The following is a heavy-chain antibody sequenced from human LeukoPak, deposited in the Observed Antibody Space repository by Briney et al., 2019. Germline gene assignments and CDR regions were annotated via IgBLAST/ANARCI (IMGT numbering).Heavy chain of an antibody. D-gene: IGHD6-13*01. V-gene: IGHV3-23*01. Sequence: SGGSLRLSCAASGFTFSSFALSWVRQAPGKGLQWVSVISASGGGTYYADSVKGRFTISRDNSKNTLYLQMNSLRAEDTAVYYCAKDLRGITAGLDYWGQGTLVTVSS. CDR2: ISASGGGT. J-gene: IGHJ4*02. CDR3: AKDLRGITAGLDY. CDR1: GFTFSSFA.